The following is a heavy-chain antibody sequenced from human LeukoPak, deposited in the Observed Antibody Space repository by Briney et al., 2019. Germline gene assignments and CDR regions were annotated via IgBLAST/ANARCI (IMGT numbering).Heavy chain of an antibody. V-gene: IGHV5-51*01. Sequence: GKSLKISRKGSGYSINNYWIGWVRQMPGKGLEWMGIIYPADSDIRYSPSFQGQVTISADRSISTAYLQWSSLKASDTAMYYCARQEYCSGGSCYTWFDPWGQGTLVTVSS. CDR3: ARQEYCSGGSCYTWFDP. CDR1: GYSINNYW. D-gene: IGHD2-15*01. CDR2: IYPADSDI. J-gene: IGHJ5*02.